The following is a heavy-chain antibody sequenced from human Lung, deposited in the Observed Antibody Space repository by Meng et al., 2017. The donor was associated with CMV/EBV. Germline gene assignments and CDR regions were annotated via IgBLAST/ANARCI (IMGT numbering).Heavy chain of an antibody. J-gene: IGHJ5*02. CDR2: INPNSGGT. CDR3: ARDHDADTAMVVGGFDP. CDR1: GYTFTGYY. Sequence: ASVKVSCKASGYTFTGYYMHWVRQAPGQGLEWMGWINPNSGGTNYAQKFQGRVTMTRDTSISTAYMELSRLRSDDTAVYYCARDHDADTAMVVGGFDPWGQGTLVTVSS. V-gene: IGHV1-2*02. D-gene: IGHD5-18*01.